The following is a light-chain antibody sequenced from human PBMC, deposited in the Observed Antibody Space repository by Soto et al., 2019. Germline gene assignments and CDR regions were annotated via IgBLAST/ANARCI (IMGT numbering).Light chain of an antibody. J-gene: IGKJ1*01. CDR3: QQYGRSPRT. CDR2: AAS. CDR1: QIVDGNS. Sequence: EIVLTQSPGTLSLSPGERATLSCRASQIVDGNSLTWYQQKPGQAPRVLFYAASNRATGIPDRFSGSGSGTDFTLTISRLEPEDFAVYYCQQYGRSPRTLGQGTKVEMK. V-gene: IGKV3-20*01.